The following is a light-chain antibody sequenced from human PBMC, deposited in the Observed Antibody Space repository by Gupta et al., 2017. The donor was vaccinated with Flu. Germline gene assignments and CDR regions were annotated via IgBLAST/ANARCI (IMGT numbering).Light chain of an antibody. J-gene: IGLJ2*01. CDR2: KEN. CDR3: QSADSSGSFVL. CDR1: ALSNQY. V-gene: IGLV3-25*02. Sequence: SYDLTQPLSVSVSPGQTARITCSGDALSNQYTYWYQQKPGQAPVLMIYKENERSSGVPKRFSGSRSGTTVTLTISGVQAEDEADYYCQSADSSGSFVLFGGGTKLTVL.